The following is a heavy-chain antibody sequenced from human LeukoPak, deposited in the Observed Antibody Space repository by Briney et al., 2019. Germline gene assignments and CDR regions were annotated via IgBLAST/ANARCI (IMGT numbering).Heavy chain of an antibody. CDR3: ARVGIYRPGSSYFDH. Sequence: GGSLRLSCAASGITVSSSFMSWVRQVPGKGLEWVSIIYAAGATYTADSVTGRFTISRDTSKNMLNLEMNSLRPEDTAVYFCARVGIYRPGSSYFDHWGQGTLVAVSS. D-gene: IGHD3-10*01. CDR1: GITVSSSF. J-gene: IGHJ4*02. CDR2: IYAAGAT. V-gene: IGHV3-66*01.